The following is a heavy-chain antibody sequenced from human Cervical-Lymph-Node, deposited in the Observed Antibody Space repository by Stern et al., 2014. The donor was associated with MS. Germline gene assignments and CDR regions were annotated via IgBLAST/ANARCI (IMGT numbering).Heavy chain of an antibody. Sequence: VQLEESGAEVKKPGSSVKVSCKASGGSFSSYGVSWVRQAPGQGLEWLGGIIPFFGTTGSAQELQGRVPISADTSKSNAYLELTRLTSGDTAIYYWAREGGGGVGVPGSPPLPPPVGSYNYYAMDVWGQGTTVIVSS. J-gene: IGHJ6*02. CDR1: GGSFSSYG. V-gene: IGHV1-69*06. CDR2: IIPFFGTT. D-gene: IGHD2-21*01. CDR3: AREGGGGVGVPGSPPLPPPVGSYNYYAMDV.